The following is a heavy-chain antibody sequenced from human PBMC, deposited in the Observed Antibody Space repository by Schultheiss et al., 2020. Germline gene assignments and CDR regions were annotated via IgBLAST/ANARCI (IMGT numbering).Heavy chain of an antibody. J-gene: IGHJ4*02. D-gene: IGHD6-19*01. CDR3: ARAGQWLAHSLFDY. CDR1: GFTFSSYW. V-gene: IGHV3-21*04. CDR2: ISGNGDNT. Sequence: GESLKISCAASGFTFSSYWMHWVRQTPGEGLEWVSSISGNGDNTYYADSVKGRFTISRDNAKNSLYLQVNSLRAEDTAVYYCARAGQWLAHSLFDYWGQGTLVTVSS.